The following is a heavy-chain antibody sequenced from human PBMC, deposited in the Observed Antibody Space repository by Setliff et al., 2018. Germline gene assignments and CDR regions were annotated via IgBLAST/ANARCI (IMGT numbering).Heavy chain of an antibody. V-gene: IGHV3-15*01. D-gene: IGHD1-26*01. J-gene: IGHJ4*02. CDR2: IKAKTEGGTT. CDR3: TIDVTGSYYQEIHY. CDR1: GFTFSNYD. Sequence: PGGSLRLSCAASGFTFSNYDMNWVRQAPGKGLEWVGRIKAKTEGGTTAYAAPVRGRFTISRDDSENTLYLQMTSLKTEDTAVYYCTIDVTGSYYQEIHYWGQGTLVTVSS.